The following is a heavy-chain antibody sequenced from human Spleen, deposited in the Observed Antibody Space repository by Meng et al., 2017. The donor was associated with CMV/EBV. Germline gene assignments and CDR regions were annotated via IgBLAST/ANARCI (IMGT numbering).Heavy chain of an antibody. D-gene: IGHD4-17*01. Sequence: GESLKISCAASGFTFSSYDMHWVRQATGKGLEWVSAIGTAGDTYYPGSVKGRFTISRDNAKNTLYLQMNSLRVEDTAVYYCASRGDYPWWFDYWGQGTLVTVSS. CDR3: ASRGDYPWWFDY. CDR2: IGTAGDT. J-gene: IGHJ4*02. V-gene: IGHV3-13*01. CDR1: GFTFSSYD.